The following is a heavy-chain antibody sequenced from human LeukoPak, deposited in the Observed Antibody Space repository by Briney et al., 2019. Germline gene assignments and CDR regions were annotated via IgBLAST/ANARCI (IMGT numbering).Heavy chain of an antibody. D-gene: IGHD3-3*01. Sequence: SETLSLTCKVSAGSISSSSYYWGWIRQPPGKGLEWIGSIYYSGSTYYNPSLKSRVTISVDTSKNQFSLKLSSVTAADTAVYYCARRYYDFWGAFDIWGQGTMVTVSS. CDR1: AGSISSSSYY. CDR3: ARRYYDFWGAFDI. CDR2: IYYSGST. V-gene: IGHV4-39*07. J-gene: IGHJ3*02.